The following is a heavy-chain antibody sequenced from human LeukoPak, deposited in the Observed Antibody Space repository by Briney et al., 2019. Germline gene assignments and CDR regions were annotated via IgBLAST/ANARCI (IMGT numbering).Heavy chain of an antibody. Sequence: SVKVSCKASGGTFSSYAISWVRQAPGQGLEWMGGIIPIFGTANYAQKFQGRVTITTDESTSTAYMELSSLRSEDTAVYYCAREYSSSSGWFDPWGQGTLVTVSS. J-gene: IGHJ5*02. D-gene: IGHD6-6*01. CDR3: AREYSSSSGWFDP. V-gene: IGHV1-69*05. CDR1: GGTFSSYA. CDR2: IIPIFGTA.